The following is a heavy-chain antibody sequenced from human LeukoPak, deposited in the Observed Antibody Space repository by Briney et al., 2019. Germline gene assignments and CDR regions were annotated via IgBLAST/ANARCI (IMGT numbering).Heavy chain of an antibody. V-gene: IGHV1-8*01. J-gene: IGHJ4*02. CDR2: MNPNSGNA. CDR1: GYTFTSYG. CDR3: ARGRRITIFGVVQNRYFDY. Sequence: ASVKVSCKASGYTFTSYGINWVRQATGQGLEWMGWMNPNSGNAGYAQKFQGRVTMTRNTSISTAYMELSSLRSEDTAVYYCARGRRITIFGVVQNRYFDYWGQGTLVTVSS. D-gene: IGHD3-3*01.